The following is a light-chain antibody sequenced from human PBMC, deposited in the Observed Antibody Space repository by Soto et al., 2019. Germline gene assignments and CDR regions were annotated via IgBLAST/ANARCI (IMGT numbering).Light chain of an antibody. V-gene: IGLV1-47*01. CDR2: RNN. Sequence: QSVLTQPPSASGTPGQTVTISCSGRCSNIGSNFIYWYQQLPGTAPKLLIYRNNERPSGVPDRFSASKSGTSASPAISGLGSEDEDDYRGAAWDDSHRGVVFGGGTKLTVL. CDR1: CSNIGSNF. J-gene: IGLJ3*02. CDR3: AAWDDSHRGVV.